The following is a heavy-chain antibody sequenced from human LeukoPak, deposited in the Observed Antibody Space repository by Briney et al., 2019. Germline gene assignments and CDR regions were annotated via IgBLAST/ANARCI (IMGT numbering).Heavy chain of an antibody. D-gene: IGHD3-22*01. CDR2: ISSSSSYI. J-gene: IGHJ1*01. CDR1: GFTFSSYS. V-gene: IGHV3-21*01. Sequence: PGGSLRLSCAASGFTFSSYSMNWVRQAPGKGLEWVSSISSSSSYIYYADSVKGRFTISRDNAKNSLYLQMNSLRAEDTAVYYCARRVDSSGREGYFQHWGQGTLVTVSS. CDR3: ARRVDSSGREGYFQH.